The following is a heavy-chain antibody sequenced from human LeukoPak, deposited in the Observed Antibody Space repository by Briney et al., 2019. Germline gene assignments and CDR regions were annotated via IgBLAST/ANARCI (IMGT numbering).Heavy chain of an antibody. J-gene: IGHJ4*02. CDR2: IYSGGST. D-gene: IGHD3-10*01. CDR3: ARDLRGSLDS. V-gene: IGHV3-66*01. Sequence: GGSLRLSCAASGFTVSSNYMSWVRQAPGKGLEWVSVIYSGGSTYYADSVKGRFTISRDNSKNTLSLQMNSLRAEDTAVYYCARDLRGSLDSWGQGTLVTVSS. CDR1: GFTVSSNY.